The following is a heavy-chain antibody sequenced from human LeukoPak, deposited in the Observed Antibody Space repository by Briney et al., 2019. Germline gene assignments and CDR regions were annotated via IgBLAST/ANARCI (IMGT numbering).Heavy chain of an antibody. Sequence: SETLSLTGTVSGGSISSYYWSWIRQPPGKGLEWIGYIYYSGSTNYNPSLKSRVTISVDTSKNQFSLKLSSVTAADTAVYYCARDFDYADAFDIWGQGTMVTVSS. CDR2: IYYSGST. CDR3: ARDFDYADAFDI. V-gene: IGHV4-59*01. CDR1: GGSISSYY. D-gene: IGHD3-9*01. J-gene: IGHJ3*02.